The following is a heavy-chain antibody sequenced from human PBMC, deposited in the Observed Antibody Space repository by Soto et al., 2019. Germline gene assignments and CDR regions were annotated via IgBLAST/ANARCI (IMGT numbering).Heavy chain of an antibody. CDR1: GFTFSSYA. CDR3: ARTIAPGGYGSVSFLTDYYYGMDV. J-gene: IGHJ6*02. Sequence: GGSLRLSCAASGFTFSSYAMHWVRQAPGKGLEWVAVISYDGSNKYYADSVKGRFTISRDNSTNTLYLQMNSLRAEDTAVYYCARTIAPGGYGSVSFLTDYYYGMDVWGQGTTVTVSS. D-gene: IGHD3-10*01. CDR2: ISYDGSNK. V-gene: IGHV3-30-3*01.